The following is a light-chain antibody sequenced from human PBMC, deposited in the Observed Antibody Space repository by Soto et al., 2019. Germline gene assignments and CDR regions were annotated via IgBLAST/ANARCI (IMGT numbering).Light chain of an antibody. CDR1: SSDVGGYNY. CDR2: DVS. Sequence: ALTQPRSVSGSPGQSVAISCTGTSSDVGGYNYVSWFQQHPGKTPKVIIYDVSKRPSGVPDRFSGSKSGNTASLTISGLQTEDEADYYCCSYAGSPYVFGTGTKVTVL. V-gene: IGLV2-11*01. J-gene: IGLJ1*01. CDR3: CSYAGSPYV.